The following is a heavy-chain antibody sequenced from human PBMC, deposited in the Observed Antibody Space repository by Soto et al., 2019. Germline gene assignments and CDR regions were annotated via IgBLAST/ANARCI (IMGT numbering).Heavy chain of an antibody. CDR1: GVSIHNSHSF. V-gene: IGHV4-39*01. D-gene: IGHD2-21*01. Sequence: SETLSLTCAVSGVSIHNSHSFWGWIRQPPGKGLEFIANVYYSGGAHYNPSFKSRVTISVDTATNQVSLRMSSVTAADTAVYFCGRVVEGATRHTDFDSWGQGTLVAVSS. CDR2: VYYSGGA. J-gene: IGHJ5*01. CDR3: GRVVEGATRHTDFDS.